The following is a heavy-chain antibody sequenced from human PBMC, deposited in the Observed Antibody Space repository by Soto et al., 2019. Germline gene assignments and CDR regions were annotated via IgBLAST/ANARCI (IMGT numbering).Heavy chain of an antibody. V-gene: IGHV1-46*01. D-gene: IGHD3-3*01. J-gene: IGHJ4*02. Sequence: QVQLVQSGAEVKKPGASVKVSCKASGYTFTTYYIHWVRQAPGQGLERMGIINPSASNTRYAQKFQGRVTMTRDTSTSTVYMELSSLRSEDTAVYYCARAQSGFDFDYWGQGTLVTVSS. CDR3: ARAQSGFDFDY. CDR1: GYTFTTYY. CDR2: INPSASNT.